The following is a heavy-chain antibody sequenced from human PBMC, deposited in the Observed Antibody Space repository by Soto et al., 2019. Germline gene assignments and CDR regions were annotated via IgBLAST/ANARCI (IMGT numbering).Heavy chain of an antibody. J-gene: IGHJ3*02. CDR2: IYYSGST. CDR1: GGSISSSSYY. Sequence: SETLSLTCTVSGGSISSSSYYWGWIRQPPGKGLEWIGSIYYSGSTYYNPSLKSRITINPDTSKNQFSLQLNSVTPEDTAVYYCARAKPPNPLLFSDAFDIWGQGTMVTVSS. V-gene: IGHV4-39*01. CDR3: ARAKPPNPLLFSDAFDI. D-gene: IGHD3-10*01.